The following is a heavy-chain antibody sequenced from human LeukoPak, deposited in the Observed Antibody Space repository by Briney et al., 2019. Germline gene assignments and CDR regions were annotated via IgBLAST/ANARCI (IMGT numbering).Heavy chain of an antibody. V-gene: IGHV3-21*01. CDR1: GFTSSSYS. CDR2: ISSSSSYI. D-gene: IGHD3-9*01. Sequence: GGSLRLSCAASGFTSSSYSMNWVRQAPGKGLEWVSSISSSSSYIYYADSVKGRFTISRDNAKNSLYLQMNSLRAEDTAVYYCARENDILTGYSDYWGQGTLVTVSS. J-gene: IGHJ4*02. CDR3: ARENDILTGYSDY.